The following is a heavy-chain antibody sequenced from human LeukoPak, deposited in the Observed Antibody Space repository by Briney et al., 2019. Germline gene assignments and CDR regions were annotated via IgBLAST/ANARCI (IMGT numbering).Heavy chain of an antibody. J-gene: IGHJ3*02. V-gene: IGHV4-38-2*02. CDR3: ARDPTHYVGNDAFDI. CDR2: IYHSGST. Sequence: SETLSLTCTVSGYSISSGYYWGWIRQPPGKGLEWIGSIYHSGSTYYNPSLKSRVTISVDTSKDQFSLKLSSVTAADTAVYYCARDPTHYVGNDAFDIWGQGTMVTVSS. D-gene: IGHD4-17*01. CDR1: GYSISSGYY.